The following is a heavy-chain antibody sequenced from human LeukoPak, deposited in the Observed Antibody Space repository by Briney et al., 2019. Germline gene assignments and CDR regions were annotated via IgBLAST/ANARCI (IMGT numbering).Heavy chain of an antibody. V-gene: IGHV3-66*04. J-gene: IGHJ4*02. CDR3: ASHSPGIAVAGMFDY. CDR1: GFTVSSNY. D-gene: IGHD6-19*01. Sequence: GGSLRLSCAASGFTVSSNYTSWVRQAPGKGLEWVSVIYSGGSTYYADSVKGRFTISRDNSKNTLYLQMNSLRAEDTAVYYCASHSPGIAVAGMFDYWGQGTLVTVSS. CDR2: IYSGGST.